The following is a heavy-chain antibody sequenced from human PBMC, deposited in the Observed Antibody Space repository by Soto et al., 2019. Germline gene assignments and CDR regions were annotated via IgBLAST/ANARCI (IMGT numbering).Heavy chain of an antibody. D-gene: IGHD3-22*01. J-gene: IGHJ4*02. CDR2: IYHSGST. CDR3: ARVLGYYDSSGYLDY. CDR1: GGSISRGGYS. Sequence: PSETLSLTCAVSGGSISRGGYSWSWIRQPPGKGLEWIGYIYHSGSTYYNPSLKSRVTISVDRSKNQFSLKLSSVTAADTAVYYCARVLGYYDSSGYLDYWGQGTLVTVS. V-gene: IGHV4-30-2*01.